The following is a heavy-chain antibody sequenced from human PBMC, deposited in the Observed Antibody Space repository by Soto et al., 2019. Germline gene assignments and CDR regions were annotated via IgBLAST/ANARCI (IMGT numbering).Heavy chain of an antibody. V-gene: IGHV3-21*01. J-gene: IGHJ6*03. Sequence: GSLRLSCAASGFTFSSYSMNWVRQAPGKGLEWVSSISSSSSYIYYADSVKGRFTISRDNAKNSLYLQMNSLRAEDTAVYYCARETTAMAYYMDGRAKRTTVTGSS. CDR3: ARETTAMAYYMDG. CDR1: GFTFSSYS. D-gene: IGHD5-18*01. CDR2: ISSSSSYI.